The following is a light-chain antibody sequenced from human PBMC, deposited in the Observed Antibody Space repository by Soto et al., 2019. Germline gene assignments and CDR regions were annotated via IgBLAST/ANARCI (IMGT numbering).Light chain of an antibody. CDR1: QGIRND. Sequence: AIQMTQSPSSLSASVGDRVTITCRASQGIRNDLGWYQQKPGKAPKLLIYAASNLEGGVPSRLSGSGSGTDLNLTISRLQPEDFATYYCLQDYNYPRTFGQGTKVEIK. CDR3: LQDYNYPRT. CDR2: AAS. V-gene: IGKV1-6*01. J-gene: IGKJ1*01.